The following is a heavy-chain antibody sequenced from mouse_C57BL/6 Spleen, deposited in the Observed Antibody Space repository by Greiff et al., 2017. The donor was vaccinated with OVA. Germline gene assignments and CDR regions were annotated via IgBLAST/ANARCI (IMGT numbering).Heavy chain of an antibody. CDR2: IYPSSGNT. J-gene: IGHJ3*01. CDR1: GYTFTSYG. Sequence: VQLQQSGAELARPGASVKLSCKASGYTFTSYGISWVKQRTGQGLEWIGEIYPSSGNTYYNEKFKGKATLTADKSSSTAYMELRSLTSEDSAVYFCARDYYGSSQFAYWGQGTLVTVSA. V-gene: IGHV1-81*01. CDR3: ARDYYGSSQFAY. D-gene: IGHD1-1*01.